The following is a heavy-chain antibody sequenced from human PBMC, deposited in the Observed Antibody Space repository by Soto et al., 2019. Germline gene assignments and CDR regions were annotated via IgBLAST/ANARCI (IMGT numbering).Heavy chain of an antibody. CDR3: ARAPPRSTVTTFVDY. D-gene: IGHD4-17*01. V-gene: IGHV3-33*01. CDR2: IWYDGSNK. J-gene: IGHJ4*02. CDR1: GFTFSSYG. Sequence: GGSLRLSCAASGFTFSSYGMHWVRQAPGKGLEWVAVIWYDGSNKYYADSVKGRFTISRDNSKNTLYLQMNSLRAEDTAVYYCARAPPRSTVTTFVDYWGQGTLVTVSS.